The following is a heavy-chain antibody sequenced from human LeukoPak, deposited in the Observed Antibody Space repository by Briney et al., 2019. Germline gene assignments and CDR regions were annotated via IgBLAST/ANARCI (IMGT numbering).Heavy chain of an antibody. CDR3: ASGYESRVEPDY. J-gene: IGHJ4*02. CDR2: ISSSSSTI. CDR1: AAYGFTSHW. V-gene: IGHV3-48*01. D-gene: IGHD5-12*01. Sequence: PGGSLRLSCVTSAAYGFTSHWMNWVRQAPGKGLEWVSYISSSSSTIYYADSVKGRFTISRDDAKNSLYLQMNSLRAEDTAVYYCASGYESRVEPDYWGQGTLVTVSS.